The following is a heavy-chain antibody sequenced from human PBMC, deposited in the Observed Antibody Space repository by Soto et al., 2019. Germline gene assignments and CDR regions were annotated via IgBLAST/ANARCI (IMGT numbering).Heavy chain of an antibody. D-gene: IGHD3-3*01. CDR2: IDYNEIIQ. J-gene: IGHJ4*02. CDR1: GFTLRANG. Sequence: PGGSLRFSGVVFGFTLRANGMHWVRQSPGKGWEGVAAIDYNEIIQYSIDPVKGRFTISRDQSSKALSLQRNSLRAEDTPCYNFAGDFWPVPTWFDLWGQEVLVTASS. V-gene: IGHV3-33*01. CDR3: AGDFWPVPTWFDL.